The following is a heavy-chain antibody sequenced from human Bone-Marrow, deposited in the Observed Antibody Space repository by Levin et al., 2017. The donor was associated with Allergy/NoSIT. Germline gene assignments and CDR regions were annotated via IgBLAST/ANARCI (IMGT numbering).Heavy chain of an antibody. Sequence: SETLSLTCTVSGDSLNNSPYYWGWVRQSPGKGLEWIGTIFSDGSTFYNPSLAGRLTMSVDTSNDQFSLRLTSVTAADTAVYYCARDLYSSGWYVSYFDFWGQGILVTVSS. J-gene: IGHJ4*02. V-gene: IGHV4-39*07. CDR2: IFSDGST. D-gene: IGHD6-19*01. CDR1: GDSLNNSPYY. CDR3: ARDLYSSGWYVSYFDF.